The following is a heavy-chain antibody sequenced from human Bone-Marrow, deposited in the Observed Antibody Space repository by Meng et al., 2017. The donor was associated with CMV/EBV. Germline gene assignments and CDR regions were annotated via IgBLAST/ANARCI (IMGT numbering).Heavy chain of an antibody. CDR2: NNHSGTN. V-gene: IGHV4-34*01. Sequence: VQSRPVWAKLLSPSEALCLTCAFYGGPFSSYYLSWTRAPTGKGLGWIEENNHSGTNNYNPPLKSRVTISVDTSKNQISLKLRSVDAADTAVYYCERAPAVAGRFCVYWGQGTLVTVSS. CDR1: GGPFSSYY. CDR3: ERAPAVAGRFCVY. J-gene: IGHJ4*02. D-gene: IGHD6-19*01.